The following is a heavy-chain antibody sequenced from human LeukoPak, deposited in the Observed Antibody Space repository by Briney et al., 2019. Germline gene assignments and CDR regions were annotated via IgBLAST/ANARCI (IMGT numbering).Heavy chain of an antibody. J-gene: IGHJ4*02. V-gene: IGHV3-48*02. CDR1: GFTFSSYS. Sequence: GGSLRLSCAASGFTFSSYSMNWVRQAPGKGLEWVSYISSSSSTIYYADSVKGRFTISRDNAKNSLYLQMNSLRDEDTAVYYCARATDYYDSSGYYGFDFWGQGTLVTVSS. CDR3: ARATDYYDSSGYYGFDF. D-gene: IGHD3-22*01. CDR2: ISSSSSTI.